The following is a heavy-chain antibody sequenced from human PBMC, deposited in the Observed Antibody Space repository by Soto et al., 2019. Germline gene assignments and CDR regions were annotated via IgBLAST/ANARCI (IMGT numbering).Heavy chain of an antibody. CDR2: ISGSGGST. CDR3: AIRSSGWYLDS. J-gene: IGHJ4*02. D-gene: IGHD6-19*01. V-gene: IGHV3-23*01. CDR1: GFTFSSYA. Sequence: EVQLLAAGGGWVQLGGSLRLFCAASGFTFSSYAMNWVRQAPGKGLEWVSVISGSGGSTYYADSVNGRFTISRDNAKNTLYLQMNSLRGEDTAVYYCAIRSSGWYLDSWGQGTLVTV.